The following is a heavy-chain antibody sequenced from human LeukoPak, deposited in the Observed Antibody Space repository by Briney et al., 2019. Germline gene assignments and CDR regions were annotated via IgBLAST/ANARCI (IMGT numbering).Heavy chain of an antibody. CDR1: GLSVSSSY. CDR2: IHSAGTT. D-gene: IGHD3-10*01. J-gene: IGHJ4*02. V-gene: IGHV3-53*01. Sequence: PGGSLRLSCAVSGLSVSSSYMTWVRQAPGKGLEWVSLIHSAGTTYYADSVKGRFTISRDNSKNTLYLQMNSLRADDTAVYFCATRPPGDHPYFDFRGQGSLVTVSS. CDR3: ATRPPGDHPYFDF.